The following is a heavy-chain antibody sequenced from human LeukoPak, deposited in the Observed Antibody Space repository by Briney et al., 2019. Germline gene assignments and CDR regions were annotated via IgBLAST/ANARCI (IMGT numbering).Heavy chain of an antibody. J-gene: IGHJ2*01. CDR1: GFTFSSYW. CDR2: IKQDGSEK. V-gene: IGHV3-7*01. Sequence: GGSLGLSCAASGFTFSSYWMSWVRQAPGKGLEWVANIKQDGSEKYYVDSVKGRFTISRDNAKNSLYLQMNSLRAEDTAVYYCARAISWSGYYDWYFDLWGRGTLVTVSS. CDR3: ARAISWSGYYDWYFDL. D-gene: IGHD3-3*01.